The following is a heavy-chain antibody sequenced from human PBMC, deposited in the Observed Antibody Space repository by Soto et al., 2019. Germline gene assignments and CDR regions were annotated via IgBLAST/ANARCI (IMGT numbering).Heavy chain of an antibody. Sequence: ESGGGLVQPGGSLRLSCAASGFTFSNYEMHWVRQAPGKGLEYVSGISNNGAHTDYAKSVKGRFTISRDNSENTLYLQMGCLRAEDMALYYCARRGYGSRWPNVYMDVWGKGTTVTVSS. D-gene: IGHD6-13*01. CDR3: ARRGYGSRWPNVYMDV. CDR2: ISNNGAHT. CDR1: GFTFSNYE. J-gene: IGHJ6*03. V-gene: IGHV3-64*01.